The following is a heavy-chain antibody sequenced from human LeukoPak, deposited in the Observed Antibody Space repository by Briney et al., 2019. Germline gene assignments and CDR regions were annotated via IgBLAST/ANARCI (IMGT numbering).Heavy chain of an antibody. J-gene: IGHJ4*02. D-gene: IGHD6-6*01. CDR2: INHSGST. CDR1: GGSFSGYY. V-gene: IGHV4-34*01. Sequence: NPSETLSLTCAVYGGSFSGYYWSWIRQPPGKGLDGIGEINHSGSTNYNPSLKSRVTISVDTSKNQFSLKLSSVTAADTAVYYCARDTIEYSSSNFDYWGQGTLVTVSS. CDR3: ARDTIEYSSSNFDY.